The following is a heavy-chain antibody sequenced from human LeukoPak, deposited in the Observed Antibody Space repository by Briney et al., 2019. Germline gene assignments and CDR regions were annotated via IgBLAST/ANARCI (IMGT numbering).Heavy chain of an antibody. D-gene: IGHD5-18*01. Sequence: GGSLRLSCAASGFTFDDYTMHWFRQAPGKGLEWVSLISWDGGSTYYADSVKGRFTISRDNSKNSLYLQMNSLRTEDTALYYCAKGAGYSYGTFFDYWGQGTLVTVSS. CDR2: ISWDGGST. J-gene: IGHJ4*02. CDR3: AKGAGYSYGTFFDY. V-gene: IGHV3-43*01. CDR1: GFTFDDYT.